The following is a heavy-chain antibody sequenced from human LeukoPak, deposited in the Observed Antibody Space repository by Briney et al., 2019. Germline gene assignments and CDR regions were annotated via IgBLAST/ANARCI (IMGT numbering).Heavy chain of an antibody. CDR2: IKGDGTAT. J-gene: IGHJ4*02. CDR3: ARDGMWERVDLGC. V-gene: IGHV3-74*01. Sequence: GGSLRLSCEASGFTFTGYWIYWVRQVPGKGLAWVSWIKGDGTATGFADSVKGRFTGSRDNAKNTTYLQMNSLRADDTAVYYCARDGMWERVDLGCWGQGALVTVSS. D-gene: IGHD1-26*01. CDR1: GFTFTGYW.